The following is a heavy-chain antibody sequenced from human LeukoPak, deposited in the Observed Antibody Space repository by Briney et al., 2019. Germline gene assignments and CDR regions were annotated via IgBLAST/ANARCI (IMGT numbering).Heavy chain of an antibody. J-gene: IGHJ3*02. V-gene: IGHV1-8*03. CDR3: ARALPYYYDSSGYGRAFDI. CDR1: GYTFSSYG. D-gene: IGHD3-22*01. Sequence: GASVKVSCKASGYTFSSYGINWVRQATGQGLEWMGWMNPNSGNTCYAQKFQGRVTITRNTSISTAYMELSSLRSEDTAVYYCARALPYYYDSSGYGRAFDIWGQGTMVTVSS. CDR2: MNPNSGNT.